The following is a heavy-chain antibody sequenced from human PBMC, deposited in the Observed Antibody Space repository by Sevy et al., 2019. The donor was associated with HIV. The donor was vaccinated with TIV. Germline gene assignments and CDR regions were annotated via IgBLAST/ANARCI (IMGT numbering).Heavy chain of an antibody. V-gene: IGHV1-46*01. Sequence: ASVKVYCKASGYTFTSYYMYWVRQAPGQGLEWMGIINPRGGSTSYAQKFQGRVTMTRDTSTSTVYMELSSLRSEDTAVSYCARDRSGGIAAAGPLDPRGQGTLVTVSS. CDR1: GYTFTSYY. CDR2: INPRGGST. J-gene: IGHJ5*02. CDR3: ARDRSGGIAAAGPLDP. D-gene: IGHD6-13*01.